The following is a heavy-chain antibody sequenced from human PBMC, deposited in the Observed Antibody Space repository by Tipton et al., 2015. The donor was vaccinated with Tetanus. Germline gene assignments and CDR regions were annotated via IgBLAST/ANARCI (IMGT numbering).Heavy chain of an antibody. Sequence: SLRLSCAASGFTFSDYYMSWIRQAPGKGLEWVSYISSSGSTIYYADSVKGRFTISRDNAKNSLSLQVNSLRAEDTAVYYCARVWGRGQLVTKPNWYFDLWGRGTRVIVSS. CDR3: ARVWGRGQLVTKPNWYFDL. J-gene: IGHJ2*01. D-gene: IGHD6-6*01. CDR1: GFTFSDYY. V-gene: IGHV3-11*01. CDR2: ISSSGSTI.